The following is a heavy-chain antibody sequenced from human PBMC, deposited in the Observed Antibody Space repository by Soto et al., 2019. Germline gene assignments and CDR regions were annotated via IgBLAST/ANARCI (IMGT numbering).Heavy chain of an antibody. Sequence: PSETLSLTCTVSGDSLSWSSYFWGWVRQPPGKGLEWIGTIYYSGSTYYNPSLKSRVTISVDTSKNHFSLKLSSVTAADTAVYFCARHLGEGYFDYWGHGTLVTVSS. CDR1: GDSLSWSSYF. CDR3: ARHLGEGYFDY. V-gene: IGHV4-39*01. J-gene: IGHJ4*01. CDR2: IYYSGST.